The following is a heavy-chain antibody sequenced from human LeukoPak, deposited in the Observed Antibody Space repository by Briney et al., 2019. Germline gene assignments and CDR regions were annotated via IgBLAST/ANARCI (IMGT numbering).Heavy chain of an antibody. Sequence: SQTLSLTCAISGDSVSRNSAAWNWIRQSPSRGLEWLGRTYYRSKWYNDYAVSVKSRITINPDTSKNQFSLQLNSVTPEDTAVYYCASLGYWGDWGFVDVWGQGTTVTVSS. D-gene: IGHD2-15*01. CDR2: TYYRSKWYN. CDR1: GDSVSRNSAA. J-gene: IGHJ6*02. V-gene: IGHV6-1*01. CDR3: ASLGYWGDWGFVDV.